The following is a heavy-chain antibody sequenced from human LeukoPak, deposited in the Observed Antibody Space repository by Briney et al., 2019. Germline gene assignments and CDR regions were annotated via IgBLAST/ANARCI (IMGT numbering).Heavy chain of an antibody. Sequence: SETLSLTCTVSGGSISSYYWSWIRQPPGKGLEWIAYIYYSRSTNYNPSLKSRVTISVDTSKNQFSLKLSSVTAADTAMYYCASGTYYYQSSGVSYGMDVWGQGTTVTVSS. J-gene: IGHJ6*02. V-gene: IGHV4-59*01. CDR2: IYYSRST. CDR1: GGSISSYY. D-gene: IGHD3-22*01. CDR3: ASGTYYYQSSGVSYGMDV.